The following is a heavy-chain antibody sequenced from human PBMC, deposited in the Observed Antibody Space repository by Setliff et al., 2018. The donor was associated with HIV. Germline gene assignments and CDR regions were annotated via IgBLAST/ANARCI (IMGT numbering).Heavy chain of an antibody. CDR3: EIETGRYFDWSHTRDAFDI. J-gene: IGHJ3*02. CDR2: IHYSGNT. D-gene: IGHD3-9*01. V-gene: IGHV4-31*03. Sequence: SETLSLTCTVSGGSISSGGYYWCWIRHPPGKGLEGIGYIHYSGNTYYNPSLKIRLTISVDTSKNQFSRNLSSVTAADTAVYYCEIETGRYFDWSHTRDAFDIWGQGTRVTVSS. CDR1: GGSISSGGYY.